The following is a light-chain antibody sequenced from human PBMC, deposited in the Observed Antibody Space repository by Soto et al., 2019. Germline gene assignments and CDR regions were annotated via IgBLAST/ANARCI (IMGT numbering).Light chain of an antibody. Sequence: QLVLTQTPSASASLGASVKLTCTLSSGHSSYAIAWHQQQPEKGPRYLMKLNSDGSHSKGDGIPDRFSGSSSGAERYLTISGRQSDDEADYYCQTWGAGIRVFGGGTKLTVL. CDR3: QTWGAGIRV. J-gene: IGLJ3*02. CDR2: LNSDGSH. CDR1: SGHSSYA. V-gene: IGLV4-69*01.